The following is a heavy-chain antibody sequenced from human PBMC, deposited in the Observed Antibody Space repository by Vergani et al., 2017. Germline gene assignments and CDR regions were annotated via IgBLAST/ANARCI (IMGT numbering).Heavy chain of an antibody. D-gene: IGHD6-6*01. Sequence: QVRLVESGGGVVQPERSLRLSCAASGFTFANYGMHWVRQAPGKGLEWVAMISYDESNIYYADSVKGRFTISRDSSKNTLELQMNSLRVEDTAVYYCAKATGGATRPGSPVLMDDWGQGTLLTVSS. CDR2: ISYDESNI. J-gene: IGHJ4*02. V-gene: IGHV3-30*18. CDR3: AKATGGATRPGSPVLMDD. CDR1: GFTFANYG.